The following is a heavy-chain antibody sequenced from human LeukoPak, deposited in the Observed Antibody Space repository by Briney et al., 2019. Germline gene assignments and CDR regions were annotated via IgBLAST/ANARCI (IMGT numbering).Heavy chain of an antibody. Sequence: GGSLRLSCAASGFTFSSYSMNWVRQAPGKGLEWVSYISSSSSTIYYADSVKGRFTISRDNAKNTLYLQMNSLRDEDTAVYYCARDALYCSGGSCYSYYYYYMDVWGKGTTVTVSS. CDR3: ARDALYCSGGSCYSYYYYYMDV. CDR1: GFTFSSYS. V-gene: IGHV3-48*02. D-gene: IGHD2-15*01. CDR2: ISSSSSTI. J-gene: IGHJ6*03.